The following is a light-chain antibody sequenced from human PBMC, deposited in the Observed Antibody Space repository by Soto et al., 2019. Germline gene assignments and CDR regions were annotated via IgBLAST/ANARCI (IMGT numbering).Light chain of an antibody. J-gene: IGKJ4*01. V-gene: IGKV3-20*01. Sequence: EIVLTQSPGTLSLSPGERATLSCRGSQSVSSIYLAWYQQKPGQAPRLLIYGASSRATGIPERLSGSWYGTEFTITINSMKYEDFEVYYCQQYDAWPLTFGGGTKVDIK. CDR3: QQYDAWPLT. CDR1: QSVSSIY. CDR2: GAS.